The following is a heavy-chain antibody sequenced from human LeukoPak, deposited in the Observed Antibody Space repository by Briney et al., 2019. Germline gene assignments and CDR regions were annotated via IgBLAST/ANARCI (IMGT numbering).Heavy chain of an antibody. V-gene: IGHV3-23*01. CDR1: GFTFSSYA. CDR2: ISGSGGST. CDR3: AKGMRPVYYYYYMDV. J-gene: IGHJ6*03. Sequence: GGSLRLSCAASGFTFSSYAMSWVRRAPGKGLQWVSAISGSGGSTYYADSVKGRFTISRDNSKNTLYLQMNSLRAEDTAVYYCAKGMRPVYYYYYMDVWGKGTTVTVSS.